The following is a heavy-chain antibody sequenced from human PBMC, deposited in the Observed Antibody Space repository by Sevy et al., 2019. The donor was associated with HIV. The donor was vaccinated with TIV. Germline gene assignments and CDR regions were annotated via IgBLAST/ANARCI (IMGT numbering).Heavy chain of an antibody. D-gene: IGHD3-3*01. CDR3: ARATTRTVLRFLEWSRD. Sequence: GGSLRLSCAASGFTFSSYSMNWVRQAPGKGLEWVSSISSSSSYIYYADSVKGRFTNARDNAENSLYLQMNSLGAEDTAVYYCARATTRTVLRFLEWSRDWGQGTLVTVSS. J-gene: IGHJ4*02. V-gene: IGHV3-21*01. CDR1: GFTFSSYS. CDR2: ISSSSSYI.